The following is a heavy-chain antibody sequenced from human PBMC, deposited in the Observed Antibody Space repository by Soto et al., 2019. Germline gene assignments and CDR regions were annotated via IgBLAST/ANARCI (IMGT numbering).Heavy chain of an antibody. V-gene: IGHV4-34*01. D-gene: IGHD1-1*01. CDR2: IHPSGST. Sequence: QVQLQQWGAGLLKPSETLSLTCAVSGGSLSDYYWPWIRQSPGKGLEWIGEIHPSGSTYYNPSLRSRVTISVDTSKNQFSLKLTSLTAVDTAIYYCARGRDEYKLGNVWGKGTTVTVSS. CDR1: GGSLSDYY. J-gene: IGHJ6*04. CDR3: ARGRDEYKLGNV.